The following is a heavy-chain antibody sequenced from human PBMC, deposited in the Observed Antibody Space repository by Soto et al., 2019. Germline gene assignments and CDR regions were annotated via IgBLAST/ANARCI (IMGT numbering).Heavy chain of an antibody. V-gene: IGHV4-39*01. CDR3: ARSQESPVPITMVRGVIMEHYYYYYGMDV. Sequence: SETLSLTCTVSGGSISSSSYYWGWIRQPPGKGLEWIGSIYYSGSTYYNPSLKSRVTISVDTSKNQFSLKLSSVTAADTAVYYCARSQESPVPITMVRGVIMEHYYYYYGMDVWGQGTTVTVSS. CDR1: GGSISSSSYY. CDR2: IYYSGST. J-gene: IGHJ6*02. D-gene: IGHD3-10*01.